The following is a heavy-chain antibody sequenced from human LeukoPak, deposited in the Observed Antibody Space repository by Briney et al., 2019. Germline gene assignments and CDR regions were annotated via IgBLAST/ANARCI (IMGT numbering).Heavy chain of an antibody. V-gene: IGHV3-7*01. CDR3: ARGPSGVVVITNYFDY. CDR1: GFTFSSYW. CDR2: IKQDGREK. Sequence: PGGSLRLSCAASGFTFSSYWMSWVRQAPGKGLEWVANIKQDGREKDYVDSVRGRFTISRDNAKTSLYLQMNSLRAEDTAVYYCARGPSGVVVITNYFDYWGQGNLVTVSS. D-gene: IGHD3-22*01. J-gene: IGHJ4*02.